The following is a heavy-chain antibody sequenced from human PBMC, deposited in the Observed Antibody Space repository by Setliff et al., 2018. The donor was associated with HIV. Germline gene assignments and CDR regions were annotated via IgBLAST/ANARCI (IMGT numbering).Heavy chain of an antibody. CDR1: GGSIRSGAYY. D-gene: IGHD3-3*02. CDR2: FYGTAST. V-gene: IGHV4-61*09. J-gene: IGHJ3*02. CDR3: ARGDQLGLDI. Sequence: SETLSLTCTVSGGSIRSGAYYWNWIRQSAGKGLEWIGHFYGTASTNYSPSLKSRLTISVDTWENEVSLKLSSVTAADTAIYYCARGDQLGLDIWGQGTKVTVS.